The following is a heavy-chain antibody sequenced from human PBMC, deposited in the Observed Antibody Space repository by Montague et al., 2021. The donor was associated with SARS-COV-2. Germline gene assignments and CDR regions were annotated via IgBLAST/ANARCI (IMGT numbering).Heavy chain of an antibody. V-gene: IGHV2-70*13. CDR3: ARMVSAVPGIMSTYYFTI. J-gene: IGHJ4*02. Sequence: PALVKPTQTLTLTCTFSGFSLSTSGVCVSWIRQPPGKALEWLALIDWDDDKYYSASLKTRLTISKGPSTNQVVLTMTNMDPVDTGTYYFARMVSAVPGIMSTYYFTIWGQGTQVTVSS. CDR2: IDWDDDK. D-gene: IGHD2/OR15-2a*01. CDR1: GFSLSTSGVC.